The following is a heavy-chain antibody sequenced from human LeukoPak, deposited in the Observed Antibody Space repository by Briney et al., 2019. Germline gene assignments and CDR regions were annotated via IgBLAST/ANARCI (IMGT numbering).Heavy chain of an antibody. CDR3: ARLGDYADFDY. Sequence: GSLRLSCAASGFTFSTCWMSWVRQAPGKGLEWVGNIKPDGSEKYYVDSVKGRFTMSRDNAKNSLYLQMNSLRAEDTAVYYCARLGDYADFDYWGQGTLVTVSS. J-gene: IGHJ4*02. V-gene: IGHV3-7*01. CDR1: GFTFSTCW. D-gene: IGHD4-17*01. CDR2: IKPDGSEK.